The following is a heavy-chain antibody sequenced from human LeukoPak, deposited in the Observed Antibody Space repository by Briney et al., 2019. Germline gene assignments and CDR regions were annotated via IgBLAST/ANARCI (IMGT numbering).Heavy chain of an antibody. D-gene: IGHD3-10*01. CDR1: GFTFSNYW. J-gene: IGHJ4*02. Sequence: GGSLRLPCAASGFTFSNYWMSWVRQAPGKGLEWVANIKQDGSDKYYVDSVKGRFTISRDNAKNSLYLQMNSLRAEDTAVYYCAREREFGEFFDYWGQGTLVTVSS. CDR3: AREREFGEFFDY. V-gene: IGHV3-7*03. CDR2: IKQDGSDK.